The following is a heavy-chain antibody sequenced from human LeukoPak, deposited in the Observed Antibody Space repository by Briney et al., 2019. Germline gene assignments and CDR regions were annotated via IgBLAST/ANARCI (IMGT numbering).Heavy chain of an antibody. V-gene: IGHV3-21*01. Sequence: PGGSLRLSCAASGFTFSSYSMNWVRQAPGKGLEWVSSIRSSSSYIYYADSVKGRFTISRDNAKNSLYLQMNSLRAEDTAVYYCARVNSGRQTYDYVWGSYRHLGDDDAFDIWGQGTMVTVSS. D-gene: IGHD3-16*02. J-gene: IGHJ3*02. CDR1: GFTFSSYS. CDR2: IRSSSSYI. CDR3: ARVNSGRQTYDYVWGSYRHLGDDDAFDI.